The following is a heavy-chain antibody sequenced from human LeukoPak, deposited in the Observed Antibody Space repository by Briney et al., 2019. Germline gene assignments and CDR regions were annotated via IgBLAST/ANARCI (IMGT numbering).Heavy chain of an antibody. CDR2: IYYSGTP. D-gene: IGHD3-22*01. J-gene: IGHJ4*02. Sequence: SETLSLTCTVSGDSIRSSSYYWSWIRQPPGMGLEWIGSIYYSGTPYYNPSLKSRVTISVDTSKNQFSLKLSSVTAADTAVYYCARHGGHYDSSPPLDYWGQGTLVTVSS. CDR1: GDSIRSSSYY. CDR3: ARHGGHYDSSPPLDY. V-gene: IGHV4-39*01.